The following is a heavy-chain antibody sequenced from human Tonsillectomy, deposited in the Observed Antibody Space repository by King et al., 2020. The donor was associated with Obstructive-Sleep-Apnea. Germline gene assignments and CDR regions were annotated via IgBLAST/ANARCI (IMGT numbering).Heavy chain of an antibody. Sequence: VQLVESGGDLVQPGRSLRLSCAASGFTFEDYAMHWVRQAPGKGLEWVSGISWNSGSRGYADSVKGRFTISRENAKNSLYLQMDSLRAEDTALYYCAKGRNTVTAFFDYWGQGTPVTVSS. D-gene: IGHD2-21*02. CDR3: AKGRNTVTAFFDY. V-gene: IGHV3-9*01. J-gene: IGHJ4*02. CDR1: GFTFEDYA. CDR2: ISWNSGSR.